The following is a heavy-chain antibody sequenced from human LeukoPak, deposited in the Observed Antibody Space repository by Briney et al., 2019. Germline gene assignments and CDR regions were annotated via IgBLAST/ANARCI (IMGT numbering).Heavy chain of an antibody. Sequence: HSETLSLTCAVYGGSFSGYYWSWIRQPPGKGLEWIGEINHSGSTNYNPSLKSRVTISVDTSKNQFSLKLSSVTAADTAVYYCARDGGGVPAALDYWGQGTLVTVSS. CDR2: INHSGST. J-gene: IGHJ4*02. CDR1: GGSFSGYY. V-gene: IGHV4-34*01. D-gene: IGHD2-2*01. CDR3: ARDGGGVPAALDY.